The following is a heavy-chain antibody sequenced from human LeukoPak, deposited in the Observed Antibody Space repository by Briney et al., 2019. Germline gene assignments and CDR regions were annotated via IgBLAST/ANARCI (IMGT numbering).Heavy chain of an antibody. Sequence: GGSLRLSCAASGFTFSSYSKNWVRQAPGKGLEWVSSISSSSSYIYYADSVKGRFTISRGNAKNSLYLQMNSLRAEDTAVYYCARVPGDPGWYYFDYWGQGTLVTVSS. CDR1: GFTFSSYS. J-gene: IGHJ4*02. CDR2: ISSSSSYI. CDR3: ARVPGDPGWYYFDY. D-gene: IGHD4-17*01. V-gene: IGHV3-21*01.